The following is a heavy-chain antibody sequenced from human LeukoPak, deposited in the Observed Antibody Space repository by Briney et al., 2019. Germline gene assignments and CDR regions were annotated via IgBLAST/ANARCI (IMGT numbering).Heavy chain of an antibody. V-gene: IGHV1-2*02. D-gene: IGHD6-13*01. CDR1: GYTFSVYY. CDR2: INPNNGGT. CDR3: ARGVATTGAKFFDY. Sequence: ASVKVSCKASGYTFSVYYIHWLRQAPGQGLEWLGWINPNNGGTLYSQKFQGGVTMSRDASISAVYMELNRLTTDDTAVYFCARGVATTGAKFFDYWGQGTLVTVSS. J-gene: IGHJ4*02.